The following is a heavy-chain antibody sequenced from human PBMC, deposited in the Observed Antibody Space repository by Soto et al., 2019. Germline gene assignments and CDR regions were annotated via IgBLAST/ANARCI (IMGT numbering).Heavy chain of an antibody. D-gene: IGHD6-19*01. V-gene: IGHV3-21*01. CDR1: GFTFSNYT. Sequence: EVQLVESGGGLVKPGGSLTLSCAASGFTFSNYTMNWVRQAPGKGLEWVSSISRSSRNIYYADSVKGRFTISRDNAKNALYLHMNSLRAGDTAVYYCARDLKVAGTNSFYYYGMEVWGQGTTVTVSS. CDR3: ARDLKVAGTNSFYYYGMEV. J-gene: IGHJ6*02. CDR2: ISRSSRNI.